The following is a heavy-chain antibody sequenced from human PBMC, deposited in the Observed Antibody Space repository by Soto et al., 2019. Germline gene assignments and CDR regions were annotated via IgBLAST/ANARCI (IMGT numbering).Heavy chain of an antibody. Sequence: GGSLRLSCTASGFTFGDYAMSWVRQAPGKGLEWVGFIRSKAYGGTTEYAASVKGRFTISRDDSKSIAYLQMNSLKTEDTAVYYCTRDVLRFLEWSTRSLLGYYYYYGMDVWGQGTTVTVSS. V-gene: IGHV3-49*04. J-gene: IGHJ6*02. CDR1: GFTFGDYA. CDR2: IRSKAYGGTT. D-gene: IGHD3-3*01. CDR3: TRDVLRFLEWSTRSLLGYYYYYGMDV.